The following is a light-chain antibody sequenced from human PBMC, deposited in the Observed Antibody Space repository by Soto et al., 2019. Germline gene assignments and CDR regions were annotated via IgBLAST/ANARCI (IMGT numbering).Light chain of an antibody. Sequence: QSAPTQPASVSGXXXXSXXXXXXGXSXXVGTYNLVSWYQKDPGKAPKLIIYEGSRRPSGVSNRFSGSKSGNTASLTISGLQAEDEADYYCCAYAGSSAWLFGGGTKLTVL. J-gene: IGLJ3*02. CDR3: CAYAGSSAWL. CDR1: SXXVGTYNL. CDR2: EGS. V-gene: IGLV2-23*01.